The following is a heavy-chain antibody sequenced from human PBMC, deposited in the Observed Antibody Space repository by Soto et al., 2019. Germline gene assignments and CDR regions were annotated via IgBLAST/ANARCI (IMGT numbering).Heavy chain of an antibody. CDR2: ISYDGSNK. J-gene: IGHJ1*01. D-gene: IGHD6-19*01. Sequence: QVQLVESGGGVVQPGRSLRLSCAASGFTFSSYAMHWVRQAPGKGLEWVAVISYDGSNKYYADSVKGRFTISRDNSKNKLYLQMNSLRAEDTAVYYCARERRAVAGHGYCQHWGQGTLVTVSS. CDR3: ARERRAVAGHGYCQH. CDR1: GFTFSSYA. V-gene: IGHV3-30-3*01.